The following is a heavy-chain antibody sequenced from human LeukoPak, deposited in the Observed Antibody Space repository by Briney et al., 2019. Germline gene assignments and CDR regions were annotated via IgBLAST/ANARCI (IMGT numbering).Heavy chain of an antibody. D-gene: IGHD3-10*02. V-gene: IGHV3-23*01. Sequence: PGGSLRLSCAASGFTFSSYAMSWVRQAPGKGLEWVSSISGSSSGTYYADSVKGRFTISRDNSKNTLYLQMNSLRAEDTAIYHCAKSPITTFAEFWVQGTLVTVSS. CDR1: GFTFSSYA. J-gene: IGHJ4*02. CDR3: AKSPITTFAEF. CDR2: ISGSSSGT.